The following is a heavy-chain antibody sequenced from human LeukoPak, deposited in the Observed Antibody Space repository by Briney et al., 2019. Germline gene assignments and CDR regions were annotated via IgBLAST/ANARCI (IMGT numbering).Heavy chain of an antibody. V-gene: IGHV1-2*02. D-gene: IGHD4-17*01. CDR1: GHSFSDNY. J-gene: IGHJ4*02. CDR3: AREVYGDSSNDY. Sequence: ASVKVSCKASGHSFSDNYLHWVRQAPGQGLEWLGWINPNTGDTNYAQKFQGRVTMTRDASISTAYLELTRLKSDDTAVYYCAREVYGDSSNDYWGQGTLLTVSS. CDR2: INPNTGDT.